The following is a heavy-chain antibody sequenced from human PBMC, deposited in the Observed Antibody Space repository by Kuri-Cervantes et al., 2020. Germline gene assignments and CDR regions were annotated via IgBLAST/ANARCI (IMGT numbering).Heavy chain of an antibody. CDR3: ARDTAPSGVHYYHYYGMDV. Sequence: GESLKISCAASGFTFSSYSMNWVRQAPGKGLEWVSSISSSSSYIYYADSVKGRFTISRDNAKNSLYLQMNSLRAEDTAVYYCARDTAPSGVHYYHYYGMDVWGQGTTVTVSS. CDR1: GFTFSSYS. J-gene: IGHJ6*02. D-gene: IGHD5-18*01. V-gene: IGHV3-21*01. CDR2: ISSSSSYI.